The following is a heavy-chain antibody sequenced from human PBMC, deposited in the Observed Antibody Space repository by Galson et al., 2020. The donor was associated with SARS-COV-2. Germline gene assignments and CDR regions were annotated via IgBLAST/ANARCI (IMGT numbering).Heavy chain of an antibody. D-gene: IGHD3-22*01. CDR2: IKQDGSEQ. V-gene: IGHV3-7*03. CDR1: GFTFSNYW. CDR3: ARDRGTNYYDSSGDYDVEYYLGY. J-gene: IGHJ4*02. Sequence: GGSLSLSCAASGFTFSNYWMSWVRQAPGKGLEWVANIKQDGSEQYYVDSVKGRFTISRDNAKNSLYLQMNSLRAEDTAVYYCARDRGTNYYDSSGDYDVEYYLGYWGQGTLVTVSS.